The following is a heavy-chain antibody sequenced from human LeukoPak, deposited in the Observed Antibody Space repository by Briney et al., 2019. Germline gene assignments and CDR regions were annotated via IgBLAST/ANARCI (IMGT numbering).Heavy chain of an antibody. V-gene: IGHV3-9*01. CDR1: GFTFDDYA. CDR2: ISWNSGSI. Sequence: GGSLRPSCAASGFTFDDYAMHWVRQAPGKGLEWVSGISWNSGSIGYADSVKGRFTISRDDAKNSLYLQMNSLRAEDTALYYCAKDIAGWLAHDAFDIWGQGTMVTVSS. CDR3: AKDIAGWLAHDAFDI. J-gene: IGHJ3*02. D-gene: IGHD6-19*01.